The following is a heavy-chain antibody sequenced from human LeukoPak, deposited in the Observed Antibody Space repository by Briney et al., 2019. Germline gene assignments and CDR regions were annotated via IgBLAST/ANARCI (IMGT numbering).Heavy chain of an antibody. CDR3: ARVSLSSGCLSN. V-gene: IGHV3-74*01. D-gene: IGHD6-19*01. J-gene: IGHJ4*02. CDR2: ISSDESIT. CDR1: GFTFSNYW. Sequence: PGGSLRLSCAASGFTFSNYWMLWVRHAPGKGLVWVSRISSDESITSYADSVEGRFTISRDNAKNTLFLQMNGLRAEDTAVYYCARVSLSSGCLSNWGQGTLVTVSS.